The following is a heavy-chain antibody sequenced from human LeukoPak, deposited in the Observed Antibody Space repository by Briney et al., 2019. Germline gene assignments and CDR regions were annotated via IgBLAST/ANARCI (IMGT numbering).Heavy chain of an antibody. V-gene: IGHV1-18*01. D-gene: IGHD3-22*01. CDR1: GGTFSSYG. Sequence: ASVKVSCKASGGTFSSYGISWVRQAPGQGLEWMGWISAYNGNTNYAQKLQGRVTMTTDTSTSTAYMELRSLRSDDTAVYYCASPYGSTDAFDIWGQGTMVTVSS. J-gene: IGHJ3*02. CDR3: ASPYGSTDAFDI. CDR2: ISAYNGNT.